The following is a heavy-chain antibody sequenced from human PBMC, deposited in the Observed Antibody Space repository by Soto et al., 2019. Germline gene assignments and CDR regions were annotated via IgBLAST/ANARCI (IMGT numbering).Heavy chain of an antibody. D-gene: IGHD3-3*01. Sequence: SETLSLTCTVSGGSISSSSYYWGWIRQPPGKGLEWIGRIYYSGSTYYNPSLKSRVTISVDTSKNQFSLKLSSVTAADTAVYYCARGTQRDDFWSGYYRSLASYGMDVWGQGTTVTVSS. CDR3: ARGTQRDDFWSGYYRSLASYGMDV. CDR2: IYYSGST. CDR1: GGSISSSSYY. J-gene: IGHJ6*02. V-gene: IGHV4-39*07.